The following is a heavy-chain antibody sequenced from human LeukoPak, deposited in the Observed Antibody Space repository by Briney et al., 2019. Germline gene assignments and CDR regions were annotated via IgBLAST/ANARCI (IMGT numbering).Heavy chain of an antibody. Sequence: SETLSLSCSVSGDSVSSLHSYWTWIRQPPGKGLEWIGYISYSGNTNYNPSLKSRVTISVDTSKNQFSLKLNSVTAADTAVYYCASRMYYYYGMDVWGQGTTVIVSS. CDR1: GDSVSSLHSY. CDR3: ASRMYYYYGMDV. V-gene: IGHV4-61*01. CDR2: ISYSGNT. J-gene: IGHJ6*02.